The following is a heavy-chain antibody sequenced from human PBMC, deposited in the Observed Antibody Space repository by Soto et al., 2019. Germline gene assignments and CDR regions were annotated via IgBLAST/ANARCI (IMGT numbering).Heavy chain of an antibody. V-gene: IGHV2-5*02. J-gene: IGHJ4*02. CDR1: GFSLSTSGVG. CDR3: AHVGSCSGGTCTYFDS. CDR2: IFWDDVR. D-gene: IGHD2-15*01. Sequence: KESGPTLVRPTQTLTLTCTFSGFSLSTSGVGVGWIRQPPGKTLEWLALIFWDDVRRYSPSLKTRLTVTKDTSRNKVVLTMTNVDPVDTATYFCAHVGSCSGGTCTYFDSWGQGTLVTVSS.